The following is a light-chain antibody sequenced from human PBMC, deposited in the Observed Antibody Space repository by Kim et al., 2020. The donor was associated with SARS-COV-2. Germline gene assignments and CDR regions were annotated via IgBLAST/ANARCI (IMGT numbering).Light chain of an antibody. CDR1: SSDVGSYSY. V-gene: IGLV2-14*04. CDR3: SSYTSSSTVV. J-gene: IGLJ2*01. Sequence: GQAITFSCAGTSSDVGSYSYVSWYQQHPGKAPKLMIYDVSTRPSGVSNRFSGSKSGNTASLTISGLQAEDEADYYCSSYTSSSTVVFGGGTQLTVL. CDR2: DVS.